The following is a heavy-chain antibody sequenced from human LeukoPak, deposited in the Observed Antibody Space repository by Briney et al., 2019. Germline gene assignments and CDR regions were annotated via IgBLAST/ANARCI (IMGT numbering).Heavy chain of an antibody. D-gene: IGHD2-15*01. Sequence: GGSLRLSCAASGFTFSTYAMTWVRQAPGRGLEWVARIKEDGSDTYYVDSVKGRFTISRDKAKKTVYLQMNSLRVGDTAVYYCAREWWYLDYWGQGTLVTVSS. J-gene: IGHJ4*02. CDR3: AREWWYLDY. V-gene: IGHV3-7*05. CDR1: GFTFSTYA. CDR2: IKEDGSDT.